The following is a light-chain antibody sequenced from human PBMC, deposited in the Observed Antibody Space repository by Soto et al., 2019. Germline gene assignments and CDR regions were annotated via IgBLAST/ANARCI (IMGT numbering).Light chain of an antibody. CDR3: SSYTSSSTPHYV. CDR2: DVS. J-gene: IGLJ1*01. CDR1: SSDVGGYNY. Sequence: QSVLTQPASVSGSPGQSITISCTGTSSDVGGYNYVSWYQQLPGKAPKLMIYDVSNRPSGVSNRFSGSKSGNTASLTISGLQAEDEADYYCSSYTSSSTPHYVFGTGTKVTVL. V-gene: IGLV2-14*01.